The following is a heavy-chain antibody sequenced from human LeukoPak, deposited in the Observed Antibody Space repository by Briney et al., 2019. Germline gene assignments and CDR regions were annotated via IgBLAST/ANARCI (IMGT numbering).Heavy chain of an antibody. CDR2: ISDSGSRP. J-gene: IGHJ3*02. V-gene: IGHV3-23*01. CDR3: VKAAGHDNRDVSFDI. CDR1: GFIFRNSS. Sequence: AGSLTLSCAASGFIFRNSSMNWVRQAPGKGLEWVSGISDSGSRPYYTDSVKGRSTISRDNSKNKLYLQRNSLTFADTASYYCVKAAGHDNRDVSFDIWGLGTMVTVSS. D-gene: IGHD3-22*01.